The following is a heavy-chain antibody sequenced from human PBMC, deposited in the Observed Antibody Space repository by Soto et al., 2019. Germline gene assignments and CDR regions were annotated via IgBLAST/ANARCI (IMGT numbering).Heavy chain of an antibody. CDR3: ARDNRYNWNDEGWFDP. D-gene: IGHD1-20*01. CDR1: GYSFSDYD. CDR2: MNPNSGNT. V-gene: IGHV1-8*01. J-gene: IGHJ5*02. Sequence: QVQLVQSGAEVKKPGASVKVSCKASGYSFSDYDINWVRQATGQGPKWMGWMNPNSGNTGYAQKFQGRVTMTRNTSINTAYMELSSLGSEDTAVYYCARDNRYNWNDEGWFDPWGQGTLVTVSS.